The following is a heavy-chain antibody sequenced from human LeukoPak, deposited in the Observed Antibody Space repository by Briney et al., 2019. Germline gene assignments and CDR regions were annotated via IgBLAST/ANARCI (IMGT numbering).Heavy chain of an antibody. Sequence: NPGGSLRLSCAASGFSFSSYSMNWVRQAPGKGLEWVSSISSSSSYIYYADSVKGRFTISRDNAKNSLYLQMNSLRAEDTAVYYCARAKVGATEEFDYWGQGTLVTISS. D-gene: IGHD1-26*01. CDR2: ISSSSSYI. V-gene: IGHV3-21*01. J-gene: IGHJ4*02. CDR3: ARAKVGATEEFDY. CDR1: GFSFSSYS.